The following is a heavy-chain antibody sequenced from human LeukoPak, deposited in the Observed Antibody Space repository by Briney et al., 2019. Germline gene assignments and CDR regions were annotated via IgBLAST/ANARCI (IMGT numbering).Heavy chain of an antibody. CDR2: IYDSGST. D-gene: IGHD1-26*01. CDR1: GGSFSGYY. V-gene: IGHV4-59*01. CDR3: ARTMVGATFYFDF. Sequence: SETLSLTCAVYGGSFSGYYWSWIRQPPGKGLEWIGYIYDSGSTNYNPSLKSRVTMSVDTSKNQFSLKLSSVTAADTAVYYCARTMVGATFYFDFWGQGTLVTVSS. J-gene: IGHJ4*02.